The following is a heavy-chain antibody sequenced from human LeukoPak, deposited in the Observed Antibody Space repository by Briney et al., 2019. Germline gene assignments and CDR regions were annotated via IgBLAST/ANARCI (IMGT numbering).Heavy chain of an antibody. D-gene: IGHD6-6*01. J-gene: IGHJ5*02. Sequence: GESLKISCKGSGYSFTSYWIGWVRLMPGKGLEWMGIIYPGDSDTRYSPSFQGQVTISADKSISTAYLQWSSLKASDTAMYYCARHEYSSSSGVSNGFDPWGQGTLVTVSS. CDR3: ARHEYSSSSGVSNGFDP. CDR1: GYSFTSYW. V-gene: IGHV5-51*01. CDR2: IYPGDSDT.